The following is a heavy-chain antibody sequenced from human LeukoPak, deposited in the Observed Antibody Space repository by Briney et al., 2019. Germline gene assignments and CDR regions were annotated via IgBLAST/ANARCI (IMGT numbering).Heavy chain of an antibody. D-gene: IGHD1-20*01. J-gene: IGHJ5*02. CDR2: ISSTSSYI. V-gene: IGHV3-21*01. CDR1: GFTFSTYS. Sequence: GGSLRLSCAASGFTFSTYSMNWVRQAPGKGLEWVSSISSTSSYIYYADSVKGRFTISRDNAKNSVYLHMNSLRADDTAVYYCARDPDNWSFPWGQGTLVPVSS. CDR3: ARDPDNWSFP.